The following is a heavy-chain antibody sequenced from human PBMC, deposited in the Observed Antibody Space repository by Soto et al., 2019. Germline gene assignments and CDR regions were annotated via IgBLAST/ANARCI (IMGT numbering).Heavy chain of an antibody. J-gene: IGHJ6*02. CDR1: GYSFTSYW. V-gene: IGHV5-51*01. CDR2: IYPGDSDT. Sequence: PGESLKISCKGSGYSFTSYWIGWVRQMPGKGLEWMGIIYPGDSDTRYSPSFQGQVTISADKSISTAYLQWSSLKDSDTAMYYCARLGDYDFWSGYPYGMDVWGQGTTVTVSS. D-gene: IGHD3-3*01. CDR3: ARLGDYDFWSGYPYGMDV.